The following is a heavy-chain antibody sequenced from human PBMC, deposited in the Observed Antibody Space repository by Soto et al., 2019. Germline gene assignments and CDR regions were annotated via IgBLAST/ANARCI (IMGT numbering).Heavy chain of an antibody. J-gene: IGHJ6*02. Sequence: GGSLRLSCAASGFTFSSYAMSWVRQAPGKGLEWVSAISGSGGSTYYADSVKGRFTISRDNSKNTLYLQMNSLRAEDTAVYYCAKDPGPYIGSYRYYYYAMDVSYQGTTVTVSS. CDR2: ISGSGGST. V-gene: IGHV3-23*01. CDR1: GFTFSSYA. CDR3: AKDPGPYIGSYRYYYYAMDV. D-gene: IGHD1-26*01.